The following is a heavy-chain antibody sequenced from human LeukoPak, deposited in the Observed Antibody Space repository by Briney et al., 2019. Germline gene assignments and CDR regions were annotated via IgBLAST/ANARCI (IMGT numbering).Heavy chain of an antibody. CDR2: IYYSGST. CDR1: GGSISSYY. Sequence: SETLSLTCTVSGGSISSYYWSWIRQPPGKGLEWIGYIYYSGSTNYNPSLKSRVTISVDTSKNQFSLKLSSVTAADTAVYYCATYYYDSSGYLINAFDIWGQGQWSPSLQ. D-gene: IGHD3-22*01. J-gene: IGHJ3*02. CDR3: ATYYYDSSGYLINAFDI. V-gene: IGHV4-59*08.